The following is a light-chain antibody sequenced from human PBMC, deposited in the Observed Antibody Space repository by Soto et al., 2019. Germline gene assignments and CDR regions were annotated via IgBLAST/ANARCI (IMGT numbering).Light chain of an antibody. Sequence: ENVLTQSPGTLSLSPGERATLSCRASQSVSSSYLAWYQQKPGQAPRLLIFGASIRVTGIPDRFIGSGSGTDFTLTITRLAPEDFAVYFCQQYDSSPRTFGQGTKVDIK. J-gene: IGKJ1*01. CDR2: GAS. CDR3: QQYDSSPRT. V-gene: IGKV3-20*01. CDR1: QSVSSSY.